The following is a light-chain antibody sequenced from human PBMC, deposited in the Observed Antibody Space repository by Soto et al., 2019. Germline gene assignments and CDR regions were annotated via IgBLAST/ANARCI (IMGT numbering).Light chain of an antibody. V-gene: IGLV2-14*01. CDR3: SSYTSSSTPVV. J-gene: IGLJ2*01. CDR2: DVT. Sequence: QSALTQPASVSGSPGQSITISCTGTSSDVGGYNYVSWYQQHPGKAPKLTIYDVTNRPSGVSNRFSGSKSGNTASLTISGLQAEDEADYHCSSYTSSSTPVVFGGGTKLTVL. CDR1: SSDVGGYNY.